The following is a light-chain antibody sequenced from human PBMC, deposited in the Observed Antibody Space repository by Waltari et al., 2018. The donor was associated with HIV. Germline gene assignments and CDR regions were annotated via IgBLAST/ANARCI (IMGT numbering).Light chain of an antibody. CDR3: HSRDSSGYSYV. J-gene: IGLJ1*01. V-gene: IGLV3-19*01. CDR1: SLRSYY. CDR2: GKN. Sequence: SSELTQDPDVSVALGQTPKITCQGDSLRSYYANWYQQKPGQAPVLVLHGKNSRPSGVPDRFSGSTSGSTASLTITGAQAEDEAVYHCHSRDSSGYSYVFGNGTQVTVL.